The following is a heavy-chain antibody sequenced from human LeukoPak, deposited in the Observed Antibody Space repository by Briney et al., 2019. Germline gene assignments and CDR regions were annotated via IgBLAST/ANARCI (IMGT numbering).Heavy chain of an antibody. Sequence: GASVKVSCKASGYTFTSYDINWVRQATGQGLEWMGWMNPNSGNTGYAQKFQGRVTMTRDMSTSTVYMELSSLRSEDTAVYYCARGAHYDYVWGSYRGNWFDPWGQGTLVTVSS. CDR2: MNPNSGNT. CDR3: ARGAHYDYVWGSYRGNWFDP. CDR1: GYTFTSYD. J-gene: IGHJ5*02. D-gene: IGHD3-16*02. V-gene: IGHV1-8*02.